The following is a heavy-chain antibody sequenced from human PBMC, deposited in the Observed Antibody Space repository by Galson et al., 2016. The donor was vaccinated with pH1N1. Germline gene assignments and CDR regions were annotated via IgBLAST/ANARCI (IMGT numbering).Heavy chain of an antibody. CDR3: AREIGIVINIRDHDGFDI. D-gene: IGHD2/OR15-2a*01. V-gene: IGHV1-69*06. J-gene: IGHJ3*02. CDR2: ISPMFDTT. CDR1: GVTFTIYT. Sequence: SVKVSCKASGVTFTIYTIACVRQAPGQGLEWMGGISPMFDTTTYAQKFQRRVTITADRLTTTLYMNLRSLRSDDTAVYYCAREIGIVINIRDHDGFDIWGPGTMVIVSS.